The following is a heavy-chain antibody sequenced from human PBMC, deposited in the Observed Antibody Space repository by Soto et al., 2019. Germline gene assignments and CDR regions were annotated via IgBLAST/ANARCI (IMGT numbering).Heavy chain of an antibody. Sequence: EVQLVESGGGLVKPGGSLTLSCSASGLSFDRAWASWVRQAPGRGLEWVGLIKTKTDGGTTDYAAFVKGRFIISKDESEKTVYLHMNRLEIEDTAFYYCATIWYSNDGMFDSWGQGSLVTVSP. CDR1: GLSFDRAW. J-gene: IGHJ4*02. V-gene: IGHV3-15*01. CDR2: IKTKTDGGTT. D-gene: IGHD4-4*01. CDR3: ATIWYSNDGMFDS.